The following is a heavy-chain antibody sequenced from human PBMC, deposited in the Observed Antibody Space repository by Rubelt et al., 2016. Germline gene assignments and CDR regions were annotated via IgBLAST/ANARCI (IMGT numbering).Heavy chain of an antibody. CDR1: GFSLSTSGMC. V-gene: IGHV2-70*15. J-gene: IGHJ6*02. CDR2: IDWDDDK. D-gene: IGHD3-22*01. Sequence: QVTLRESGPALVRPTQTLTLTCTFSGFSLSTSGMCVSWIRQPPGKALEWLARIDWDDDKYYSTSLKTRLTISKDTPQNQVVLTMTNMDPVDTATYYCARILLPDYYDSSGGMDVWGQGTTVTVSS. CDR3: ARILLPDYYDSSGGMDV.